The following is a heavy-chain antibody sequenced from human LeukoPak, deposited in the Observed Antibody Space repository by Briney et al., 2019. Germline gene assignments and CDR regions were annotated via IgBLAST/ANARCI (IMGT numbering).Heavy chain of an antibody. Sequence: GASVTVSCKASGYTFIGYYMHWVRQAPGQGLEWMGWINPNSGATNYAQKFHGRVTMARDTSISTAYMDLSRLRSDDTAVYYCARASVYGGGDCSDAFDIWGQGTMVTVSS. V-gene: IGHV1-2*02. J-gene: IGHJ3*02. CDR1: GYTFIGYY. D-gene: IGHD2-21*02. CDR3: ARASVYGGGDCSDAFDI. CDR2: INPNSGAT.